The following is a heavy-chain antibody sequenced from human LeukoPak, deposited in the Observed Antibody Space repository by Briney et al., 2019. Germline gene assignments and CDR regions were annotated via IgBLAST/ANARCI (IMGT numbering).Heavy chain of an antibody. Sequence: SETLSLTCGVSGGSITSTNWWSWVRQPPGQGLEWIGEVSLSGLTNYNPSLSSRVIMALDTSKNHLSLHLTSVTAADTAVYYCSKENGAFSPFGYWGQGYLVTVLS. V-gene: IGHV4-4*02. CDR3: SKENGAFSPFGY. J-gene: IGHJ4*02. D-gene: IGHD2-8*01. CDR2: VSLSGLT. CDR1: GGSITSTNW.